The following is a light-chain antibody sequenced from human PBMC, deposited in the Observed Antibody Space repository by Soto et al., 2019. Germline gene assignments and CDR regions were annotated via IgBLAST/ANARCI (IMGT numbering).Light chain of an antibody. V-gene: IGKV1-12*01. CDR2: AAS. CDR1: RVISSW. CDR3: QQSHTFPIT. J-gene: IGKJ5*01. Sequence: DIQMTQSPSSVSASVGDRVAITCLASRVISSWLAWYQQKPGKAPNLLIYAASNLQSGVPSRFSASGSGTDFTLTINNLQPEDFATYYCQQSHTFPITFGQGTRLEIK.